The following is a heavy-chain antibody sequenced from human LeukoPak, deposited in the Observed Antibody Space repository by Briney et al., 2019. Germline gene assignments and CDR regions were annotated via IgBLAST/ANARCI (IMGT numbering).Heavy chain of an antibody. V-gene: IGHV3-7*01. CDR1: GFTFRSYW. CDR3: AVDSSGISVFDC. Sequence: PGGSLRLSCAASGFTFRSYWMSWVRQAPGKGLEWVANINQGGSVKYYVDSVKGRFTISRDDAKNSLYVQMNSLRDEDTAVYYCAVDSSGISVFDCWGQGTLVTVSS. CDR2: INQGGSVK. J-gene: IGHJ4*02. D-gene: IGHD3-22*01.